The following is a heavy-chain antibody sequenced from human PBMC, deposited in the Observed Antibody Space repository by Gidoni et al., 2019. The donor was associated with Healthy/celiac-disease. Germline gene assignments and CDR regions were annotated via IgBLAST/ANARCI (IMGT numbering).Heavy chain of an antibody. J-gene: IGHJ4*02. CDR3: ARDQSSGWAGGDFDY. CDR2: ISSSSSYI. Sequence: EVQLVESGGGLVKPGGSLRLFCAASGFTFRSYSMNWVRQAPGKGLEWVSAISSSSSYIYYADSVKGRFTISRDNAKNSLYLQMNSLRAEDTAVYYCARDQSSGWAGGDFDYWGQGTLVTVSS. V-gene: IGHV3-21*01. CDR1: GFTFRSYS. D-gene: IGHD6-19*01.